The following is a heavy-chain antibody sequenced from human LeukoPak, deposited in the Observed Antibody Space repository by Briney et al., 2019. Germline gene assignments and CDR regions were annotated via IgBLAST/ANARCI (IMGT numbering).Heavy chain of an antibody. Sequence: SVKVSCKASGGTFSSYAISWVRQAPGQGLEWMGRSIPIFGTANYAQKFQGRVTITTDESTSTAYMELSSLRSEDTAVYYCARGHYSDSSGYYYWGQGTLVTVSS. CDR1: GGTFSSYA. CDR3: ARGHYSDSSGYYY. J-gene: IGHJ4*02. D-gene: IGHD3-22*01. V-gene: IGHV1-69*05. CDR2: SIPIFGTA.